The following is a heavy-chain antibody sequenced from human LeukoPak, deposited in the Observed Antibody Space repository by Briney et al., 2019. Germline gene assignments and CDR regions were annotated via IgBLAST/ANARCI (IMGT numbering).Heavy chain of an antibody. CDR2: ISSSGSTI. J-gene: IGHJ4*02. D-gene: IGHD1-1*01. V-gene: IGHV3-48*03. Sequence: PGGSLRLSCAASGFTFSSYEMNWVRQAPGKGLEWVSYISSSGSTIYYADSVQGRFTISRDNSKNTLYLQMSSLRAEDTAVYYCAKSPKTGFLFDYWGKGTLVTVSS. CDR3: AKSPKTGFLFDY. CDR1: GFTFSSYE.